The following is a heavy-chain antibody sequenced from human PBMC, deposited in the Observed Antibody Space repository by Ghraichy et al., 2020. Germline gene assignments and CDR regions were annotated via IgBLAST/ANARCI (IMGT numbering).Heavy chain of an antibody. D-gene: IGHD6-13*01. V-gene: IGHV3-30*04. CDR3: ATPQYRYSSSWSLNY. CDR1: GFTFSSYA. CDR2: ISYDGSNK. Sequence: GGSLRLSCAASGFTFSSYAMHWVRQAPGKGLEWVAVISYDGSNKYYADSVKGRFTISRDNSKNTLYLQMNSLRAEDTAVYYCATPQYRYSSSWSLNYWGQGTLVTVSS. J-gene: IGHJ4*02.